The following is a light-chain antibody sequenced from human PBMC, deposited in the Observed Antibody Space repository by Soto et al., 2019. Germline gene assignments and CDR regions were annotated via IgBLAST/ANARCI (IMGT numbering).Light chain of an antibody. CDR3: QQRYNWPPLT. V-gene: IGKV3-15*01. CDR1: QSVSSN. Sequence: EIVMTQSPATMSVSPGERATLSCRASQSVSSNLAWYQQKPGQAPRLLIYGASTRATGIPARFSGSGSGTEFTLTISSLQSEDFAIYYCQQRYNWPPLTFGQGTRLEIK. J-gene: IGKJ5*01. CDR2: GAS.